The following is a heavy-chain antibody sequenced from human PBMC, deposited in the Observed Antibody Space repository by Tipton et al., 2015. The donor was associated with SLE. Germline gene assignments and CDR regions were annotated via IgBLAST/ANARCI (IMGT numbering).Heavy chain of an antibody. J-gene: IGHJ4*02. D-gene: IGHD6-19*01. CDR2: IYHSGTT. Sequence: TLSLTCTVSGASISGGGYSWNWIRQPPGKGLEWIGYIYHSGTTYYNPSLKSRVTLSVDKSKNQFSLNLRSVTVADTAVYYCASELLRDYFSAWGPDYRGQGTLVTVSA. CDR1: GASISGGGYS. CDR3: ASELLRDYFSAWGPDY. V-gene: IGHV4-30-2*01.